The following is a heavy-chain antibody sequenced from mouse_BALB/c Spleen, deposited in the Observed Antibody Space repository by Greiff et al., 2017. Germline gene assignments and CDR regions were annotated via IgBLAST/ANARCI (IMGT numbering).Heavy chain of an antibody. D-gene: IGHD2-14*01. CDR1: GFTFSSFG. V-gene: IGHV5-17*02. CDR2: ISSGSSTI. Sequence: DVHLVESGGGLVQPGGSRKLSCAASGFTFSSFGMHWVRQAPEKGLEWVAYISSGSSTIYYADTVKGRFTISRDNPKNTLFLQMTSLRSEDTAMYSCASDRYDDYFDYWGQGTTLTVSS. CDR3: ASDRYDDYFDY. J-gene: IGHJ2*01.